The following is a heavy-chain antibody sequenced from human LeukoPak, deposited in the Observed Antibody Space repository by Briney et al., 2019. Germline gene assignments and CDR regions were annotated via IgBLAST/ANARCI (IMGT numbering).Heavy chain of an antibody. D-gene: IGHD3-22*01. CDR2: IYPGDSDT. Sequence: KVGESLKISCKGSGYSFTSYWIGWVRQVPGKGLEWMGIIYPGDSDTRYSPSFQGQVTISADKSISTAYLQWSSLKASDTAMYYCARWIYDSSGYYYPAFDYWGQGTLVTVSS. V-gene: IGHV5-51*01. CDR3: ARWIYDSSGYYYPAFDY. J-gene: IGHJ4*02. CDR1: GYSFTSYW.